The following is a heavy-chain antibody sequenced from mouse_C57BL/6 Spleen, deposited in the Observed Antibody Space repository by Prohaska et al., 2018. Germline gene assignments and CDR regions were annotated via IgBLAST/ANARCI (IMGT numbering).Heavy chain of an antibody. Sequence: QVQLQQPGAELVKPGASVKLSCKASGYTFTSYWMHWVKQRPGQGLEWIGMIHPKSGSTNYNEKFKSKATLTVDKSSSTAYMQLSSLTSEDSAVYYCARRGSPNWYFDVWGTGTTVTVSS. CDR2: IHPKSGST. J-gene: IGHJ1*03. CDR3: ARRGSPNWYFDV. V-gene: IGHV1-64*01. CDR1: GYTFTSYW. D-gene: IGHD1-1*01.